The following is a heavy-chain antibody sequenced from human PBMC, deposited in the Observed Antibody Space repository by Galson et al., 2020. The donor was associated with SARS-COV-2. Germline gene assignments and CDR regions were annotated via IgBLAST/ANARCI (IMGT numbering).Heavy chain of an antibody. Sequence: GGSLRLSCAASGFIFSGYWMSWVRQAPGKGLEWEANIKHDGSEKYYVDSVKGRFTISRDNAKNSLSLQMNSLRAEDTAVYYCAREPPNTVTTFDYWGQGTLVTVSS. CDR2: IKHDGSEK. D-gene: IGHD4-17*01. J-gene: IGHJ4*02. V-gene: IGHV3-7*01. CDR3: AREPPNTVTTFDY. CDR1: GFIFSGYW.